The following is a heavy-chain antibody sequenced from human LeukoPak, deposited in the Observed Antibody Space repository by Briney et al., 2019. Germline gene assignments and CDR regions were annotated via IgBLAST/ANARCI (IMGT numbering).Heavy chain of an antibody. CDR3: AKIRHGGDCYDY. Sequence: GGSLRLSCAAPGFIFSSYAMSWVRQAPGKGLEWVSDISGSGGSTYYADSVKGRFTISRDNSKNTLYVQMNSLRAEDTAVYYCAKIRHGGDCYDYWGQGTLVTVSS. CDR1: GFIFSSYA. V-gene: IGHV3-23*01. D-gene: IGHD2-21*02. J-gene: IGHJ4*02. CDR2: ISGSGGST.